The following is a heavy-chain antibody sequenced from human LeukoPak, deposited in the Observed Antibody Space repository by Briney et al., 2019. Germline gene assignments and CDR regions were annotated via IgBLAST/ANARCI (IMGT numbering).Heavy chain of an antibody. CDR2: IDPSVGST. CDR1: GYTFTSYY. CDR3: AVGLLVTRALNDAFDI. D-gene: IGHD2-21*02. J-gene: IGHJ3*02. Sequence: ASVKVSCKASGYTFTSYYMHWVRQAPGQGLEYMGIIDPSVGSTSYAQKFQGRVTMTRDTSASTVYMELSSLTSEDTAVYYCAVGLLVTRALNDAFDIWGQGTMVTVSS. V-gene: IGHV1-46*01.